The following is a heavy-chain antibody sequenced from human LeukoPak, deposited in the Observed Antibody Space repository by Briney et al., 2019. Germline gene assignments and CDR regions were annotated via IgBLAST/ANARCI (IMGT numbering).Heavy chain of an antibody. J-gene: IGHJ4*02. CDR2: IYSGGST. V-gene: IGHV3-53*01. CDR3: ARVANQLLRN. CDR1: GFTVSSNY. Sequence: PGGSLRLSCAASGFTVSSNYMSWIRQAPGKGLEWVSVIYSGGSTYYADSVKGRFTISRDSSKNTLYLQMNSLRAEDTAVYYCARVANQLLRNWGQGTLVTVSS. D-gene: IGHD2-2*01.